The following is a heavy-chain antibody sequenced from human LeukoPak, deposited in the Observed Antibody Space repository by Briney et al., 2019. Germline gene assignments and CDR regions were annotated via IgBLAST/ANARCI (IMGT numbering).Heavy chain of an antibody. D-gene: IGHD2-21*02. Sequence: GGSLRLSCAASGFTFSSYWMSWVRKAPGKGLEWVANIKQDGSEKYYVDSVKGRFTISRDNAKNSLYLQMNSLRAEDTAVYYCARGIAYCGGDCYFPRDDAFDIWGQGTMVTVSS. V-gene: IGHV3-7*01. J-gene: IGHJ3*02. CDR2: IKQDGSEK. CDR1: GFTFSSYW. CDR3: ARGIAYCGGDCYFPRDDAFDI.